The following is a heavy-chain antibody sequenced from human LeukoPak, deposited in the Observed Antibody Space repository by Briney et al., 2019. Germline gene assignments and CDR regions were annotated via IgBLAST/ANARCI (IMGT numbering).Heavy chain of an antibody. Sequence: GRSLRLSCAASGFTFSSYGMHWVRQAPGKGLEWVAVIWYDGSNKYYADSVKGRFTISRDNSKNTLYLQMNSLRAEDTAVYYCAREEATYYHDSSGFLDYWGQGTLVTVSS. D-gene: IGHD3-22*01. CDR3: AREEATYYHDSSGFLDY. CDR2: IWYDGSNK. J-gene: IGHJ4*02. V-gene: IGHV3-33*01. CDR1: GFTFSSYG.